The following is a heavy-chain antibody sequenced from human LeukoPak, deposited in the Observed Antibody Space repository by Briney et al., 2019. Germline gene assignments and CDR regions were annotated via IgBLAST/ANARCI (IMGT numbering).Heavy chain of an antibody. V-gene: IGHV1-46*01. D-gene: IGHD3-9*01. CDR1: GYTFTSYY. Sequence: ASVKVSCKASGYTFTSYYMHWVRQAPGQGLEWMGIINPSGGSTSYAQKFQGRVTMTRDTSTSTVYMELSSLRSEDTAVYYCAGDLGPYYDILTGLDYWGQGTLVTVSS. J-gene: IGHJ4*02. CDR3: AGDLGPYYDILTGLDY. CDR2: INPSGGST.